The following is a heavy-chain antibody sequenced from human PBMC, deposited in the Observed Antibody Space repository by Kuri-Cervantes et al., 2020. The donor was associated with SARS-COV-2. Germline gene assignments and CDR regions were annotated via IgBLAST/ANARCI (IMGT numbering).Heavy chain of an antibody. J-gene: IGHJ6*02. V-gene: IGHV3-9*01. CDR1: GFTFDDYA. CDR3: ARDPYSSSWYRYYYGMDV. Sequence: SLKISCAASGFTFDDYAMHWVRQAPGKGLEWVSGISWNSGSIGYADSVKGRFTISRDNAKNPLYLQMNSLRAEDTAVYYCARDPYSSSWYRYYYGMDVWGQGTTVTVSS. CDR2: ISWNSGSI. D-gene: IGHD6-13*01.